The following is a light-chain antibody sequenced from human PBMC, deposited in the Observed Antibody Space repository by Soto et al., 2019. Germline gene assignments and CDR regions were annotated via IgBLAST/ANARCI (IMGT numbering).Light chain of an antibody. CDR2: WAS. V-gene: IGKV4-1*01. CDR3: QQSRSDPIT. Sequence: DFVMTQFPDSLAVSVGETATISCKASQSVLSKNQNYLAWFQQKPGQPPRLLISWASNRVSGVPDRFRGSGSRTDFTLTIRSQQAEAVAVYYVQQSRSDPITFGQGTR. CDR1: QSVLSKNQNY. J-gene: IGKJ5*01.